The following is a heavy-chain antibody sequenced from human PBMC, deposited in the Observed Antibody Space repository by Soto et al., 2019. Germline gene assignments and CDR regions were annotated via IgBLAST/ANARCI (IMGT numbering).Heavy chain of an antibody. D-gene: IGHD3-22*01. V-gene: IGHV1-69*12. CDR3: ARDRGPSSGYYPYWFDP. Sequence: QVQLVRSGAEVKKPGSSVKVSCKASGGTFSSYAITWVRQAPGQGLEWMGGIIPIFGTANYAQKFQGRVTITADXSXGXXYRELSSLRSEDTAVYYCARDRGPSSGYYPYWFDPWGQGTLVTVSS. J-gene: IGHJ5*02. CDR1: GGTFSSYA. CDR2: IIPIFGTA.